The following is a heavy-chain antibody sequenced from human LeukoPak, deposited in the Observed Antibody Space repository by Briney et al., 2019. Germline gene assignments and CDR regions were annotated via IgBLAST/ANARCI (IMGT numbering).Heavy chain of an antibody. J-gene: IGHJ3*02. CDR2: INPNSGGT. CDR3: ARDRSGSYSDAFDI. D-gene: IGHD1-26*01. CDR1: GYTFTSYG. Sequence: ASVKVSCKASGYTFTSYGISWVRQAPGQGLEWMGWINPNSGGTNYAQKFQGRVTMTTDTSTSTAYMELRSLRSDDTAVYYCARDRSGSYSDAFDIWGQGTMVTVSS. V-gene: IGHV1-18*01.